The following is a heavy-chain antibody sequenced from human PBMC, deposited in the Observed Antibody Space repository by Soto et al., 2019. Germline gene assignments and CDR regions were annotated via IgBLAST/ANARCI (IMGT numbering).Heavy chain of an antibody. CDR1: GGSISSYY. CDR3: ARHRRIAARPDWFDP. D-gene: IGHD6-6*01. V-gene: IGHV4-59*08. CDR2: IYYSGST. J-gene: IGHJ5*02. Sequence: SETLSLTCTVSGGSISSYYWSWIRQPPGKGLEWMGYIYYSGSTNYNPSLKRRVTISVDTSKNQFSLKLSSVTAADTAVCYCARHRRIAARPDWFDPWGQGTLVTVSS.